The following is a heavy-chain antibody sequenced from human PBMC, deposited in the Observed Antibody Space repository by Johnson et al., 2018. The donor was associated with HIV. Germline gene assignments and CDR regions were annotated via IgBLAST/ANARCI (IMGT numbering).Heavy chain of an antibody. V-gene: IGHV3-53*02. J-gene: IGHJ3*02. CDR3: ARGGVWFGTIEAFDI. Sequence: VRLVETGGGLIQPGGSLRLSCAASGFTVRSNYMSWVRQAPGKGLEWVSIIYGAGRTYYADSVKGRCTISRDNSNNTLYLQMNSLRADDTAVYYCARGGVWFGTIEAFDIWGQGTLVTVSS. CDR1: GFTVRSNY. D-gene: IGHD3-10*01. CDR2: IYGAGRT.